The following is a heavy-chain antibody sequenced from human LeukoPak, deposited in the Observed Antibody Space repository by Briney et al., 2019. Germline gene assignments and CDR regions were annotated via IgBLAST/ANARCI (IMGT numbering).Heavy chain of an antibody. D-gene: IGHD5-12*01. CDR2: IYHSRST. V-gene: IGHV4-38-2*02. Sequence: SETLSLTCAVSGYSISGGYFWGWIRQPPGKGLEWIGSIYHSRSTYYNASLRSRVTISVDTSKNEFSLKLSFLSAADTAVYYCARDFSGYDVGYWGQGILVTVSS. CDR3: ARDFSGYDVGY. CDR1: GYSISGGYF. J-gene: IGHJ4*02.